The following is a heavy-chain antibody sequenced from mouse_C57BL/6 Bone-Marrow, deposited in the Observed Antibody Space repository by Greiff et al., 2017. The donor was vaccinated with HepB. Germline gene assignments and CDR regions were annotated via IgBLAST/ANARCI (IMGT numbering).Heavy chain of an antibody. CDR2: IDPSDSET. D-gene: IGHD1-1*01. J-gene: IGHJ2*01. CDR1: GYTFTSYW. CDR3: ARSDYYGSSLCDY. V-gene: IGHV1-52*01. Sequence: VQLQQPGAELVRPGSSVKLSCKASGYTFTSYWMHWVKQRPIQGLEWIGNIDPSDSETHYNQKFKDKATLTVDKSSSTAYMQLSSLTSEDSAVYYCARSDYYGSSLCDYWGQGTTLTVSS.